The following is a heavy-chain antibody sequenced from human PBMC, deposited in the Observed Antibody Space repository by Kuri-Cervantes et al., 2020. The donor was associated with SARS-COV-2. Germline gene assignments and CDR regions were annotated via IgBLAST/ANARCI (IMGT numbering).Heavy chain of an antibody. CDR3: ARFGSQEDGYNSGNY. V-gene: IGHV1-69*06. CDR1: GGTFSSYA. D-gene: IGHD5-24*01. J-gene: IGHJ4*02. CDR2: IIPIFGTA. Sequence: LVKVSCKASGGTFSSYAISWVRQAPGQGLEWMGGIIPIFGTANYAQKFQGRVTITADKSTSTAYMELSSLRSEDTAVYYCARFGSQEDGYNSGNYWGQGTLVTVSS.